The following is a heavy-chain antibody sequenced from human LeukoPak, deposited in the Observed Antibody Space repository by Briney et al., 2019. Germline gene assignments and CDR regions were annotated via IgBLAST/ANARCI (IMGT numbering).Heavy chain of an antibody. CDR3: AKVSWEAAGTDC. Sequence: GGSLRLSCAASGFTFSNSGMSWVRQAPGKGLEWVSGIGVSGASTYYADSVKGRFTISRDNSKNTLHLQVNSLRAEDTAVYYCAKVSWEAAGTDCWGQGTLVTVSS. CDR2: IGVSGAST. D-gene: IGHD6-13*01. CDR1: GFTFSNSG. V-gene: IGHV3-23*01. J-gene: IGHJ4*02.